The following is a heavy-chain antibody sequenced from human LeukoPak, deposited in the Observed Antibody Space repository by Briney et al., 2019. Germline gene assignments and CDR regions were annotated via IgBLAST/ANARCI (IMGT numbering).Heavy chain of an antibody. D-gene: IGHD3-9*01. V-gene: IGHV4-4*07. Sequence: SETLSLTCTVSGDSVSSSYWSWIRQPAGKGLEWIGRVYISGSTNYNPSLKSRVTMSVDTSKNQCSLRLSSVTAADTAVYFCARVDPHNWFDPWGQGTLVTVSS. CDR2: VYISGST. CDR1: GDSVSSSY. J-gene: IGHJ5*02. CDR3: ARVDPHNWFDP.